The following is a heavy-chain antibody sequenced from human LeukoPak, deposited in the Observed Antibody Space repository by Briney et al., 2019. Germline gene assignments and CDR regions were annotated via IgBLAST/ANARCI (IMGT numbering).Heavy chain of an antibody. J-gene: IGHJ4*02. Sequence: GASVKVSCKASGYTFTSYGISWVRQAPGQGLEWMGWISAYNGNTNYAQKLQGRVTMTTDTSTSTAYMELRSLRSDDTAVYYCARDRLPIRIAVAALFDYWGQGTLVTVSS. CDR3: ARDRLPIRIAVAALFDY. CDR2: ISAYNGNT. CDR1: GYTFTSYG. D-gene: IGHD6-19*01. V-gene: IGHV1-18*01.